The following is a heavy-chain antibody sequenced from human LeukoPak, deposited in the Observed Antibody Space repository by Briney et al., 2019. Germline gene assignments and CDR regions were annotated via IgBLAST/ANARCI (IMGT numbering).Heavy chain of an antibody. CDR1: GYTFTSYY. J-gene: IGHJ4*02. V-gene: IGHV1-46*01. D-gene: IGHD3-3*01. CDR3: ARAYYDFWSGYYKGAGY. CDR2: INPSGGST. Sequence: ASVKVSCKASGYTFTSYYMHWVRQAPGQGLEWMGIINPSGGSTSSAQKFQGRVTMTRDMSTSTVYMELSSLRSEDTAVYYCARAYYDFWSGYYKGAGYWGQGTLVTVSS.